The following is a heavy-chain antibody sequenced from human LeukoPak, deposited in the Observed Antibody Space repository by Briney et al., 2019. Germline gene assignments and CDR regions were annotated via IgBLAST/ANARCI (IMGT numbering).Heavy chain of an antibody. V-gene: IGHV1-18*01. CDR2: ISAYNGNT. J-gene: IGHJ4*02. CDR1: GYNFITYG. D-gene: IGHD1-26*01. CDR3: AREQRPYSGSYYSESSYFDY. Sequence: GASVKVSCKASGYNFITYGIVWVRQAPGQGLEWMGWISAYNGNTDYAQKFEGRVTMTRDTSISTAYMELSRLRSDDTAVYYCAREQRPYSGSYYSESSYFDYWGQGIVVTVSS.